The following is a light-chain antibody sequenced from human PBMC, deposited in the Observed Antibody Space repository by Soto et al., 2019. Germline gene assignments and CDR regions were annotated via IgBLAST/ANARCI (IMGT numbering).Light chain of an antibody. V-gene: IGLV2-18*01. CDR2: EVS. Sequence: QSALTQPPSVSGSPGQSVTISCTGTSSDVGSYNRVSWYQQPPGTAPKLMIYEVSNRPSGVPDRFSGSKSGNTASLTISGLQAEDDVDYYCSLYTSTSTWAFGTGTKVTVL. CDR1: SSDVGSYNR. J-gene: IGLJ1*01. CDR3: SLYTSTSTWA.